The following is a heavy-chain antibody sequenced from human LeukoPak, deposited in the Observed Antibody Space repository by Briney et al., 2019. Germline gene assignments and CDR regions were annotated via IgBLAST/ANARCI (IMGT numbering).Heavy chain of an antibody. V-gene: IGHV4-59*10. J-gene: IGHJ4*02. CDR1: GGSFSGYY. Sequence: SETLSLTCAVYGGSFSGYYWSWIRQPAGKGLEWIGRIYTSGSTNYNPSLKSRVTMSVDTSKNQFSLKLSSVTAADTAVYYCASGYSSSRGYYFDYWGQGTLVTVSS. CDR2: IYTSGST. CDR3: ASGYSSSRGYYFDY. D-gene: IGHD6-13*01.